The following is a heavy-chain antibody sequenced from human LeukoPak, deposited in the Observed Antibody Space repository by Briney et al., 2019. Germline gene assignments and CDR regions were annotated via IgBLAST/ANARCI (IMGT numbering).Heavy chain of an antibody. V-gene: IGHV3-30*18. J-gene: IGHJ4*02. CDR3: AKARPVFSSSWYFDY. CDR1: GFTFSSYG. D-gene: IGHD6-13*01. CDR2: ISYDGSNK. Sequence: PGGSLRLSCAASGFTFSSYGLHWVRQAPGKGLEWVAVISYDGSNKYYADSMKGRFTISRDNSKNTLYLQMNSLRAEDTAVYYCAKARPVFSSSWYFDYWGQGTLVTVSS.